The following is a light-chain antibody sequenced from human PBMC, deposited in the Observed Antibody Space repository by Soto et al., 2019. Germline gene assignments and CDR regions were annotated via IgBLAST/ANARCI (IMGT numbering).Light chain of an antibody. CDR3: QQRSHWPPLT. CDR2: DAS. CDR1: QSVSTY. V-gene: IGKV3-11*01. J-gene: IGKJ4*01. Sequence: EIVLTQSPATLSMSPGERATLSCRASQSVSTYLAWYQQQPCQAPRLLIFDASNRASGIPSRFSGSGSGTTFTLTISRLEPEDFAVYFCQQRSHWPPLTFGGGTKVEIK.